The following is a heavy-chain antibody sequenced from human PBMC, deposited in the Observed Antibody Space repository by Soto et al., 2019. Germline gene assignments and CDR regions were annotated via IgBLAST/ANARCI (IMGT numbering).Heavy chain of an antibody. V-gene: IGHV3-74*01. CDR3: ARDEKYNWNDGYYYYGMDV. Sequence: GSLSLSCAASGFTFSSYWMHWVRQAPGKGLVWVSRINSDGSSTSYADSVKGRFTISRDNAKNTLYLQMNSLRAEDTAVYYCARDEKYNWNDGYYYYGMDVWGQGTTVTVSS. J-gene: IGHJ6*02. D-gene: IGHD1-1*01. CDR1: GFTFSSYW. CDR2: INSDGSST.